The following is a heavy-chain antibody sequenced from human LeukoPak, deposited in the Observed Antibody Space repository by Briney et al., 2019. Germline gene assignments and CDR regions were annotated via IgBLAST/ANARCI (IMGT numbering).Heavy chain of an antibody. CDR1: GGSISSYY. D-gene: IGHD2-21*02. CDR3: ARVRAYCGGDCWGFDY. J-gene: IGHJ4*02. Sequence: PSETLSLTCTVSGGSISSYYWSWIRQPAGKGLEWIGRIYTSGSTNYNPSLKSRVTISVDTSKNQFSLKLSSVTAADTAVYYCARVRAYCGGDCWGFDYWGQGTLVTVSS. CDR2: IYTSGST. V-gene: IGHV4-4*07.